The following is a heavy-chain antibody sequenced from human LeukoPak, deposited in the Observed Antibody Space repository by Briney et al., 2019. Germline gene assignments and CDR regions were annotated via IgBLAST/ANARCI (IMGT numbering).Heavy chain of an antibody. CDR1: GGSISSGDYY. D-gene: IGHD1-26*01. V-gene: IGHV4-30-4*08. Sequence: PSETLSLTCTVSGGSISSGDYYWSWIRQPPGKGLEGFMYIYYSGSTYYNPSLKSRVTISVDTSKNQFSLKLSSVTAADTAVYYCARDHRRELRRWFDPWGQGTLVTVSS. J-gene: IGHJ5*02. CDR3: ARDHRRELRRWFDP. CDR2: IYYSGST.